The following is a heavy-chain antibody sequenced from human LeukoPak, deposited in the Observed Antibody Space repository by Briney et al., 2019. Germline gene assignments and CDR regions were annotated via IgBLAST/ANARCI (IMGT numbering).Heavy chain of an antibody. D-gene: IGHD3-22*01. Sequence: GASVKVSCKASGGIFSSYAITWVRQAPGQGLEWMGGIIPIFGTANYAQKFQGRVTITADESTSTAYMELSSLRSEDTAVYYCARVKVVVVSYAFDIWGQGTMVTVSS. CDR1: GGIFSSYA. J-gene: IGHJ3*02. CDR3: ARVKVVVVSYAFDI. CDR2: IIPIFGTA. V-gene: IGHV1-69*13.